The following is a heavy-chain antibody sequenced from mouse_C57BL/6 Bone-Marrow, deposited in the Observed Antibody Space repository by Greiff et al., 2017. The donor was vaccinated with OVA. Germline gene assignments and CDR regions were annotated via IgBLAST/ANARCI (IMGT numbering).Heavy chain of an antibody. Sequence: QVQLKESGPGLVQPSQSLSITCTVSGFSLTSYGVHWVRQSPGTGLEWLGVIWRGGSTDYNAAFMSRLSITKDTSKCQVFFNMNSLQADDTAIYYWAKGWGRGNYFDYWGQGTTLTVSS. CDR2: IWRGGST. V-gene: IGHV2-5*01. CDR3: AKGWGRGNYFDY. D-gene: IGHD1-1*01. J-gene: IGHJ2*01. CDR1: GFSLTSYG.